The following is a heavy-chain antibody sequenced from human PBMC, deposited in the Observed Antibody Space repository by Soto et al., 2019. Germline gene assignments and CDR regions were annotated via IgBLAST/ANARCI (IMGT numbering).Heavy chain of an antibody. Sequence: QVQLVQSGAEVKKPGASVKVSCKASGYTFTSYGISWVRQAPGKGLDWMGWISAYNGNTNDAQKLQGRVTMTTDTSTSTAYMELRSLRSDDTAVYYCARDRSRHIAAAPDYWGQETLVTVSS. CDR1: GYTFTSYG. CDR2: ISAYNGNT. J-gene: IGHJ4*02. CDR3: ARDRSRHIAAAPDY. V-gene: IGHV1-18*01. D-gene: IGHD6-13*01.